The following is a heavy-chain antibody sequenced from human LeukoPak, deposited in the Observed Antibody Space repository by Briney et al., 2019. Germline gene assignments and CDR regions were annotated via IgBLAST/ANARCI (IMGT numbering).Heavy chain of an antibody. D-gene: IGHD1-26*01. CDR3: ARTQSSGIVGATTQFDY. V-gene: IGHV4-39*07. CDR2: IYHSGYP. CDR1: GGSISSGSYY. Sequence: SETLSLTCTVSGGSISSGSYYWSWIRQPPGKGLEWIGSIYHSGYPYYNPSLKSRVTMTVDTSKNLFSLELTSVTAADTAVYYCARTQSSGIVGATTQFDYWGQGTLVTVSS. J-gene: IGHJ4*02.